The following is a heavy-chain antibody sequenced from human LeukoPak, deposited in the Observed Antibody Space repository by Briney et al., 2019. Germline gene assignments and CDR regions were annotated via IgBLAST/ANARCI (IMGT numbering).Heavy chain of an antibody. Sequence: PSETLSLTCAVSGGSFSGYYWGWIRQPPGKGLEWIGEINHSGSTNYNPSLKSRVTISVDTSKNQFSLKLSSVTAADTAVYYCATNPGGFCSSGDCYGEAPWGQGTLVTVSS. CDR3: ATNPGGFCSSGDCYGEAP. D-gene: IGHD2-15*01. CDR2: INHSGST. V-gene: IGHV4-34*01. CDR1: GGSFSGYY. J-gene: IGHJ5*02.